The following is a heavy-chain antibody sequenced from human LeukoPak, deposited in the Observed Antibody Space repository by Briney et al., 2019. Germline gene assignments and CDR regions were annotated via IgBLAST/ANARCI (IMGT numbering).Heavy chain of an antibody. V-gene: IGHV3-21*01. Sequence: GGSLRLSCAASGFTFSSYSMNWVRQAPGKGLEWVSSISSSSSYIYYADSVKGRFTISRDNAKNSLYLQMNTLRAEDSSVYYCARGPRNSSSYQYFQHWGQGTLVTVSS. CDR3: ARGPRNSSSYQYFQH. D-gene: IGHD6-13*01. CDR1: GFTFSSYS. CDR2: ISSSSSYI. J-gene: IGHJ1*01.